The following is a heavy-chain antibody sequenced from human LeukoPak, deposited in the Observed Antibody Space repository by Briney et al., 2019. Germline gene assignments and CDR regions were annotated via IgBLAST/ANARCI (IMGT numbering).Heavy chain of an antibody. CDR3: AREAYSHYGFDY. V-gene: IGHV3-21*01. CDR2: LSSTGLYV. Sequence: GGSLRLSCAASGFTFSDYTMNWVRQAPGKGLEWVSSLSSTGLYVYYADSVRGRLTISRDNANNSLSPQMSSLRAEDTAVYYCAREAYSHYGFDYWGQGTLVTVSS. J-gene: IGHJ4*02. D-gene: IGHD4-11*01. CDR1: GFTFSDYT.